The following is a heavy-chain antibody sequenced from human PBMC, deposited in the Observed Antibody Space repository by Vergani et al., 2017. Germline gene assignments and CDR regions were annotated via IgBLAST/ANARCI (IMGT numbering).Heavy chain of an antibody. CDR1: GFTFSSYS. CDR3: AKNALTGTLLGFDY. CDR2: ISSSSSYI. J-gene: IGHJ4*02. V-gene: IGHV3-21*01. D-gene: IGHD1-20*01. Sequence: EVQLVESGGGLVKRGGSLRLSCAASGFTFSSYSMNWVRQAPGKGLEWVSSISSSSSYIHYSDSLKGRFTISRDNAKSSLYLQMNSLRAEDTGVYYCAKNALTGTLLGFDYWGQGTQVTVSS.